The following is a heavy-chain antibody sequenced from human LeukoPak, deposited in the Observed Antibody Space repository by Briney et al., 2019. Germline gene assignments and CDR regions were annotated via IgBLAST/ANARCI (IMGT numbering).Heavy chain of an antibody. CDR1: GGSISSYS. CDR3: ARGSEGWFDP. V-gene: IGHV4-59*01. Sequence: SETLSLTCTVSGGSISSYSWSWIRQPPGMGLEWIGYIYYSGSTNYNPSLKSRVTMSVDTSKNQFSLKLSSVTAADTAVYYCARGSEGWFDPWGQGTLVTVSS. CDR2: IYYSGST. D-gene: IGHD6-19*01. J-gene: IGHJ5*02.